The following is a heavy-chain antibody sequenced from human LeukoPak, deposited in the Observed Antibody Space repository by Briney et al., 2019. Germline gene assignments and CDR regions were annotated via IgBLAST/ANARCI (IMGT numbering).Heavy chain of an antibody. CDR2: VKNRGDGRTT. D-gene: IGHD3-16*01. J-gene: IGHJ4*02. V-gene: IGHV3-15*01. CDR3: TTEYYGGLDY. Sequence: GGSLRLSCAASGFTFSSYWMSWVRQAPGKGLEWVGRVKNRGDGRTTDYAAPVKGRFTISRDDSKRTVYLQMNSLKTEDTAVYFCTTEYYGGLDYWGQGTLVTVSS. CDR1: GFTFSSYW.